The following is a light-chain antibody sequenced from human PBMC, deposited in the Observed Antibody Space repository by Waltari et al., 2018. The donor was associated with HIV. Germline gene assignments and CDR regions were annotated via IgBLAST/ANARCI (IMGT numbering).Light chain of an antibody. V-gene: IGKV3D-7*01. CDR1: QSVSSSY. CDR3: QQDYNLPWT. Sequence: DIVMTQSPATLSLSPGERATLSCRASQSVSSSYLSWYQQRPGQTPRLLIYGASTRATGIPARFSGSGSGTDFTLTISSLQPEDFAVYYCQQDYNLPWTFGQGTKVEIK. J-gene: IGKJ1*01. CDR2: GAS.